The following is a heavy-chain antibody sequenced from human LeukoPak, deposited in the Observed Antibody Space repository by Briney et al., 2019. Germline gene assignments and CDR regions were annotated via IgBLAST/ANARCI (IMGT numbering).Heavy chain of an antibody. CDR2: ISWNSGSI. Sequence: TGVSLRLSCAASGFTFDDYAMHWVRQAPGKGLEWVSGISWNSGSIGYADSVKGRFTISRDNAKNSLYLQMNSLRAEDTALYYCAKASISLFSSSRFDYWGQGTLVTVSS. D-gene: IGHD6-13*01. CDR1: GFTFDDYA. CDR3: AKASISLFSSSRFDY. J-gene: IGHJ4*02. V-gene: IGHV3-9*01.